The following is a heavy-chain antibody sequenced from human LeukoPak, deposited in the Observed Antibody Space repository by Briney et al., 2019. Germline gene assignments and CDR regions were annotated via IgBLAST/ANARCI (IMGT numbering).Heavy chain of an antibody. Sequence: PSETLSLTCAVYGGSFSGYYWSWIRQPPGKGLEWIGEINHRGSTNYNPSLKSRVTISVDTSKNQFSLKLSSVTAADTAVYYCARVRVMITFGGVIAKRYFDYWGQGTLVTVSS. CDR1: GGSFSGYY. D-gene: IGHD3-16*02. CDR3: ARVRVMITFGGVIAKRYFDY. V-gene: IGHV4-34*01. J-gene: IGHJ4*02. CDR2: INHRGST.